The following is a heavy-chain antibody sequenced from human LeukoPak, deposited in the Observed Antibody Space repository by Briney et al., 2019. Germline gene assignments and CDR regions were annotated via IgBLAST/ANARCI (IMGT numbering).Heavy chain of an antibody. CDR1: GFTFSSYW. D-gene: IGHD6-13*01. V-gene: IGHV3-7*01. Sequence: PGGSLRLSCAASGFTFSSYWMSWVRQAPGKGLEWVANIKQDGSEKYYVDSVKGRFTISRDNAKNSLYLQMNSLRAEDTAVYYCAKDRGIAAAGTRYYFDYWGQGTLVTVSS. CDR2: IKQDGSEK. J-gene: IGHJ4*02. CDR3: AKDRGIAAAGTRYYFDY.